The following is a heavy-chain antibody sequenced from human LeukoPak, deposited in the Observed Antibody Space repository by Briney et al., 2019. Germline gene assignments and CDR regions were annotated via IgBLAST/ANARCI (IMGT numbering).Heavy chain of an antibody. CDR2: IKQDGSEK. CDR3: ARGGWVIATGFDY. CDR1: GFTFSDYY. V-gene: IGHV3-7*04. J-gene: IGHJ4*02. D-gene: IGHD2-21*01. Sequence: PGGSLRLSCAASGFTFSDYYMSWVRQAPGKGLEWVASIKQDGSEKHYVDSVKGRFAISRDNAKNSLYLQMNSLRAEDTAVYYCARGGWVIATGFDYWGQGTLVTVSS.